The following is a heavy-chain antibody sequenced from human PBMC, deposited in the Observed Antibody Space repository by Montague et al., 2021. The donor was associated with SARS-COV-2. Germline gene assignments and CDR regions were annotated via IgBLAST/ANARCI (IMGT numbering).Heavy chain of an antibody. Sequence: ETLSLTCTVSGGSISSSSYYWSWIRQPPGKGLEWIGNFDHSGDTKYNPSLKSRATISVDTSKNQFALRLHSVTAADTAVYYCAREFRIELWQTNWYFGLWGRGTLVTVSS. J-gene: IGHJ2*01. CDR1: GGSISSSSYY. CDR2: FDHSGDT. D-gene: IGHD3-16*01. CDR3: AREFRIELWQTNWYFGL. V-gene: IGHV4-61*01.